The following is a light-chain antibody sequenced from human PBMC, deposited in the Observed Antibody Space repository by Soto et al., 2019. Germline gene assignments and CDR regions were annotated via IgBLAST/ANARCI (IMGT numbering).Light chain of an antibody. V-gene: IGLV1-44*01. Sequence: QSVLTQPPSASGTPGQRVTISCSGNSSNIGSNTVNWYQQLPGTAPKVLIYSNNQRPSGVPDRFSGSKSGTSASLAISGLQSEDEADYYCAAWDDSLNGVIFAGGTKLTVL. CDR1: SSNIGSNT. CDR3: AAWDDSLNGVI. J-gene: IGLJ2*01. CDR2: SNN.